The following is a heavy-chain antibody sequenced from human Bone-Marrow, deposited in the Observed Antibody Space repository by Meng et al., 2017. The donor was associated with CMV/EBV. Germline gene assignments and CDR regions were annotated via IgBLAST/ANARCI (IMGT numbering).Heavy chain of an antibody. Sequence: LTGAVYGGSFSGYYWSWIRQHPGKGLEWSGEINHGGSTNYNPSLKSRVTISVDTSKNQFSLKLSSVTAADTAVYYCASGGATGRLDYWGQGTLVTVSS. D-gene: IGHD1-26*01. J-gene: IGHJ4*02. V-gene: IGHV4-34*01. CDR2: INHGGST. CDR3: ASGGATGRLDY. CDR1: GGSFSGYY.